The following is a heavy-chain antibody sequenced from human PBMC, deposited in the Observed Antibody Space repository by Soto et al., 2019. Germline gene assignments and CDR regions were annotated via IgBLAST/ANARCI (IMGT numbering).Heavy chain of an antibody. CDR1: GGSISSYY. CDR2: IYYSGST. Sequence: SETLSLTCTVSGGSISSYYWSWIRQPPGKGLEWIGYIYYSGSTNYNPSLKSRVTISVDTSKNQFSLKLSSVTAADTAVYYCARDTPYYYGMDVWGQGTTVTVSS. J-gene: IGHJ6*02. V-gene: IGHV4-59*01. CDR3: ARDTPYYYGMDV.